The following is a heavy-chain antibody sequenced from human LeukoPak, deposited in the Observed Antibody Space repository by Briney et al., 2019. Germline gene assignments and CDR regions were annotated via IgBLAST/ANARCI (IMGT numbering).Heavy chain of an antibody. J-gene: IGHJ3*02. Sequence: PGGSLRLSCAASGFTFSSYWMHWVRQAPGKGLVWVSRVNTDGSTPAYADSVKGRFTISRDNAKNTLYLRMNSLRAEDTAVYCCARDANWGFDAFDIWGQGTVVTVSS. CDR3: ARDANWGFDAFDI. V-gene: IGHV3-74*01. CDR2: VNTDGSTP. D-gene: IGHD7-27*01. CDR1: GFTFSSYW.